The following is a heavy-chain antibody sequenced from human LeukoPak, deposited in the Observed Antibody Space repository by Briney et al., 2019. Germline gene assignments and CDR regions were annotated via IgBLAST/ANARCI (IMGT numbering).Heavy chain of an antibody. D-gene: IGHD3-22*01. CDR3: AKVVSYYYDSSSYSLDAFDI. CDR2: ISSNGGST. J-gene: IGHJ3*02. CDR1: GFTFSFYA. V-gene: IGHV3-64*02. Sequence: GGSLRLSCAASGFTFSFYAMHWVRQAPGKGLEYVSAISSNGGSTYYADSVKGRFTISRDNSKNTLYLQMNSLRGEDTAVYYCAKVVSYYYDSSSYSLDAFDIWGQGTMVTVSS.